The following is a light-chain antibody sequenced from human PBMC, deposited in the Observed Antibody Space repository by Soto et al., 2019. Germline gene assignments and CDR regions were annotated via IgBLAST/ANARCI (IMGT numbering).Light chain of an antibody. CDR3: QQRSNWLIT. V-gene: IGKV3-11*01. Sequence: EIVMTQSPATVSVAPGERATLSCRASQSVSSYLAWYQQKPGQAPRLLIYDASNRATGIPARFSGSGSGTDFTLTISSLEPEDFAVYYCQQRSNWLITYGQGTRLENK. CDR2: DAS. J-gene: IGKJ5*01. CDR1: QSVSSY.